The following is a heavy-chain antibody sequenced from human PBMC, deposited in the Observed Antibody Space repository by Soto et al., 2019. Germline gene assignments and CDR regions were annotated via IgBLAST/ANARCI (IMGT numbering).Heavy chain of an antibody. CDR1: GGSLSSYY. Sequence: SETLSLTCTVSGGSLSSYYWSWIRQPPGKGLEWTGYIYYSGSTNYNPSLKSRGTISVDTSKNQFSLKLSSVAAADTAVYYCTRRDMAWSGYTSASSYYTYMDVCGKRTTVTVSS. V-gene: IGHV4-59*08. J-gene: IGHJ6*03. CDR2: IYYSGST. CDR3: TRRDMAWSGYTSASSYYTYMDV. D-gene: IGHD3-3*01.